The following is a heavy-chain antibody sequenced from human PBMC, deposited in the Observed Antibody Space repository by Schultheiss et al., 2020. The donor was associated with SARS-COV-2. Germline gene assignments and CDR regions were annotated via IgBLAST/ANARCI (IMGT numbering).Heavy chain of an antibody. J-gene: IGHJ4*02. CDR2: ISYTGSP. Sequence: SETLSLTCTVSSGSLIPYYWTWIRQPPGKGLEWIGYISYTGSPSYNPSLKSRVTISIDTSKNQFSLKLSSVTAADTAVYYCARLWGVNDYWGQGTLVTVSS. CDR3: ARLWGVNDY. D-gene: IGHD3-10*01. V-gene: IGHV4-59*12. CDR1: SGSLIPYY.